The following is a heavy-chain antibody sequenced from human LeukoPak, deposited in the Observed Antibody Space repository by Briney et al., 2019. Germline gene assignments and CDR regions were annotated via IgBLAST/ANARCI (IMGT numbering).Heavy chain of an antibody. D-gene: IGHD3-10*01. CDR2: INPNSGGT. Sequence: ASVKVSCKASGYTFTGYYMHWVRQAPGQGLEWMGWINPNSGGTNYAQKFQGRVTMTRDTSISTAYMELRSLRSDDTAVYYCARGVPPSGLWFGELSRYYYYYYMDVWGKGTTVTVSS. CDR3: ARGVPPSGLWFGELSRYYYYYYMDV. CDR1: GYTFTGYY. J-gene: IGHJ6*03. V-gene: IGHV1-2*02.